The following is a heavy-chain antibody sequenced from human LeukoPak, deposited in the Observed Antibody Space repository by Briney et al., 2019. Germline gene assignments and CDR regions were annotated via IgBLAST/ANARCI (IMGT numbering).Heavy chain of an antibody. J-gene: IGHJ4*02. Sequence: SVKVSCKASGGTFSSYAISWVRQAPGQGLEWMGRIIPIFGTANYAQKFHGRVTITTDESTSTAYMELSSLRSEDTAVYYCARANIAAAGTGFDYWGKGTLVTVSS. V-gene: IGHV1-69*05. CDR3: ARANIAAAGTGFDY. D-gene: IGHD6-13*01. CDR2: IIPIFGTA. CDR1: GGTFSSYA.